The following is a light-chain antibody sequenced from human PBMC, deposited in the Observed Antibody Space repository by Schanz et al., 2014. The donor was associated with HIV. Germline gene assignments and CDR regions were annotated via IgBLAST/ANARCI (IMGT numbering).Light chain of an antibody. CDR1: QDIGND. CDR2: AAS. V-gene: IGKV1-17*01. CDR3: LQHNNYPLT. J-gene: IGKJ5*01. Sequence: DIQMTQSPSSQSASVGDRVTITCRASQDIGNDLGWYQQKPGQAPKRLIYAASKLQSGVPSRFIGSGSGTEFTLTISSLQPEDFASYYCLQHNNYPLTFGQGTRLDIK.